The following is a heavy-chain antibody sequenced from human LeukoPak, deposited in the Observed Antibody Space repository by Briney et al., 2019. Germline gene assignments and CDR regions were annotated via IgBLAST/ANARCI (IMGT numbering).Heavy chain of an antibody. Sequence: GSSVKVSCKASGYTFTDYYIHWVRQAPGQGLEWMGWINPNSGGTNYAQNFQGSVTMTGDTSISTAYMDRSRLRSDDTAVYYCARDLELWGQGTLVAVSS. CDR2: INPNSGGT. J-gene: IGHJ5*02. V-gene: IGHV1-2*02. CDR1: GYTFTDYY. CDR3: ARDLEL.